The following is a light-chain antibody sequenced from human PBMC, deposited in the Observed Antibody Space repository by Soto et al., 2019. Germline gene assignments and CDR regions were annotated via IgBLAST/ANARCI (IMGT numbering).Light chain of an antibody. J-gene: IGLJ2*01. V-gene: IGLV3-21*02. CDR1: NIAIKS. CDR3: QVWDSSTDHRVV. Sequence: SYELTQAPSVSVAPGQTARITCGGNNIAIKSVHWYQQKPGQAPVLVVYDDGDRPSGIPERFSGSNSGNTATLTITRVEARDEADYHCQVWDSSTDHRVVFGGGIKVTVL. CDR2: DDG.